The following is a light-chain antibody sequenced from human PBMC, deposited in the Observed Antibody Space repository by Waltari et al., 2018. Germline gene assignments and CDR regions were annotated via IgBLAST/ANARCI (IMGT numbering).Light chain of an antibody. V-gene: IGLV2-14*01. CDR2: EVS. J-gene: IGLJ3*02. CDR3: NSYTSTPVLGV. Sequence: QSALTQPASVSGSPGQSITISCTGTSSDVGGSNYVSWYQHHPGKAPKLMIYEVSNRPSGVSDRFSASKSGNTASLTISGLQAEDEADYYCNSYTSTPVLGVFGGGTKLTVL. CDR1: SSDVGGSNY.